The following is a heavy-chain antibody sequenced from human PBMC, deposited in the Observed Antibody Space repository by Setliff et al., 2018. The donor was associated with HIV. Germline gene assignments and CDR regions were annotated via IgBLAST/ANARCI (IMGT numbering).Heavy chain of an antibody. Sequence: PSETLSLTCTVSGGSISSHYWSWIRQPPGKGLEWIGYIYYSGFTNYNPSLKSRVTISIDTSKNQFSLKLSSVTAADTAFYYCARTYYDFWSGSYSYKWFDPWGQGTLVTSPQ. J-gene: IGHJ5*02. V-gene: IGHV4-59*11. CDR3: ARTYYDFWSGSYSYKWFDP. D-gene: IGHD3-3*01. CDR2: IYYSGFT. CDR1: GGSISSHY.